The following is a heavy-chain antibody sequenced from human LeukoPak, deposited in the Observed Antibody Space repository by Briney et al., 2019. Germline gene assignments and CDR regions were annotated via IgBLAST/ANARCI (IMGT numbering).Heavy chain of an antibody. D-gene: IGHD1-1*01. CDR3: ARLYNWNDNY. CDR1: GGSISSSSYH. J-gene: IGHJ4*02. Sequence: PSETLSLTCTVSGGSISSSSYHWGWIRQPPGQGLEWIGSIYYSGSTYYNPSLKSRDTISVDTSKNQFSLKLSSVTAADTAVYYCARLYNWNDNYWGQGTLVTVSS. CDR2: IYYSGST. V-gene: IGHV4-39*01.